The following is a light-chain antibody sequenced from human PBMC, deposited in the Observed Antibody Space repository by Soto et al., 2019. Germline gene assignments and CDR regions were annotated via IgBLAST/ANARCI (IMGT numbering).Light chain of an antibody. Sequence: QSALTQPASVSGSPGQSITISCTGTSSDVGGYNFVSWYQQHPGKAPKLMFYDVTNRPSGISNRFSGSKSGNTASLTISGLQAEDEAVYYCSSYTSTSTLVFGGGTKLTVL. CDR2: DVT. CDR1: SSDVGGYNF. J-gene: IGLJ2*01. V-gene: IGLV2-14*01. CDR3: SSYTSTSTLV.